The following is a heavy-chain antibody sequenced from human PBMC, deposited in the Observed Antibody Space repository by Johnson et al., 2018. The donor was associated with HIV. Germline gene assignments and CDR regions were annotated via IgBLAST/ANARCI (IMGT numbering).Heavy chain of an antibody. J-gene: IGHJ3*02. Sequence: QVQLVESGGGLVKPGGSLRLSCTISGFSFSDYYMSWFRQAPGKGLEWLSYISVTGSVIYYADSVKGRFTISRDNTKNSVYLQMNSLRAEDTAVYYCATDHAEGCGPRTSARPCNAFDIWGQGTLVTVSS. CDR3: ATDHAEGCGPRTSARPCNAFDI. V-gene: IGHV3-11*04. CDR2: ISVTGSVI. CDR1: GFSFSDYY. D-gene: IGHD1-1*01.